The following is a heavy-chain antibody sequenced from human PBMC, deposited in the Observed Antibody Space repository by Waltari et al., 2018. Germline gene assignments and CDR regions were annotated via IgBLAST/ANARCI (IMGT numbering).Heavy chain of an antibody. CDR2: IYSGGST. CDR3: VREGLQGTYYYMDV. Sequence: EVQLVESGGGLVQPGGSLRLSCAASGFTVSSNYMSWVRQAPGKGLAWVSIIYSGGSTYYADSVKGRFTISRDNTKNTLYLQVNSLRDEDTAVYYCVREGLQGTYYYMDVWGKGTTVTVSS. D-gene: IGHD1-1*01. V-gene: IGHV3-66*02. CDR1: GFTVSSNY. J-gene: IGHJ6*03.